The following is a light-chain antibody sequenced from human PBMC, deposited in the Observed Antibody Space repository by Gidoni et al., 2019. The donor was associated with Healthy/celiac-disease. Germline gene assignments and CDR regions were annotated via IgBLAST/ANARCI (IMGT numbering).Light chain of an antibody. CDR1: QSVSSY. Sequence: ELNLTQSPATLSLSPGERATLSCRASQSVSSYLAWYQQKPGQAPRLLIYDASNRATGIPARFSGSGSGTDFTLTISSLEPEDFAVYYCQQRSDFGGGTKVEIK. CDR3: QQRSD. V-gene: IGKV3-11*01. J-gene: IGKJ4*01. CDR2: DAS.